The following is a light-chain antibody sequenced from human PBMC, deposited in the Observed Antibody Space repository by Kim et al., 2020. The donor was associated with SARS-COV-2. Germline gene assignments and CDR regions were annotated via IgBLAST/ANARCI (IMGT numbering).Light chain of an antibody. CDR1: STSSEAGYD. CDR3: QSYDNSLSGYV. Sequence: QRLSLSCTGTSTSSEAGYDFHCYQQHPRTAPTLLLFGNTIKPSGVPDRCSGSNSGTSTALPITGLQAEDEDDYFCQSYDNSLSGYVVATGTKVTVL. CDR2: GNT. V-gene: IGLV1-40*01. J-gene: IGLJ1*01.